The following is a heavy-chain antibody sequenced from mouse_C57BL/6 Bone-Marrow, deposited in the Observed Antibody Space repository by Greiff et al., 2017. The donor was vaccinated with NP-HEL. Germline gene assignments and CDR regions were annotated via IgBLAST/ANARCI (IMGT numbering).Heavy chain of an antibody. Sequence: QVQLKQSGADLVKPGASVKLSCKASGYTFTSYWMHWVKQRPGRGLEWIGRIDPNSGGTKFNEKFKTKATLTVDKPSSTADMQLSSLTSEDSAVYYWARYYYGSRGWYFDVWGTGTTVTVSS. CDR3: ARYYYGSRGWYFDV. V-gene: IGHV1-72*01. CDR2: IDPNSGGT. D-gene: IGHD1-1*01. CDR1: GYTFTSYW. J-gene: IGHJ1*03.